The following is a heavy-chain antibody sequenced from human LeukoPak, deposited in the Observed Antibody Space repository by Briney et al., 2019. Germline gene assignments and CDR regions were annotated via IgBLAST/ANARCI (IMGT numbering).Heavy chain of an antibody. CDR2: IKSKNDGETT. D-gene: IGHD1-1*01. V-gene: IGHV3-15*01. CDR3: ATYRWYSDY. Sequence: PGGSLRLSCAASGITFSNAWMSWVRQAPGKGLEWVGRIKSKNDGETTDYAAPVKGRFTISRNDSKNTLYLQMNSLKTEDTAMYYCATYRWYSDYWGQGVLVTVSS. CDR1: GITFSNAW. J-gene: IGHJ4*02.